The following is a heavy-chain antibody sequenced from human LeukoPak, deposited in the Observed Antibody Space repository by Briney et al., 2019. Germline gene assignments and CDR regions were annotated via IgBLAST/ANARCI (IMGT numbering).Heavy chain of an antibody. CDR2: IYWDDDE. J-gene: IGHJ4*02. CDR3: AHGLSGSWSFDY. V-gene: IGHV2-5*02. D-gene: IGHD6-13*01. CDR1: GFSLSTSGVG. Sequence: SGPTQVNPTQTLTLTCTFSGFSLSTSGVGVGWIRQPPGKVLEWLALIYWDDDERYSPSLKSRLTITRDTSKNQVVLTMTNMDPVDTATYYCAHGLSGSWSFDYWGQGTLVTVSS.